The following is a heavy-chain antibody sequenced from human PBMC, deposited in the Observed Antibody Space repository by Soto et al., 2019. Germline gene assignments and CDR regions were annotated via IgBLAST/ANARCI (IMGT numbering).Heavy chain of an antibody. CDR1: GFTFSSYG. CDR2: ISNDGSNK. V-gene: IGHV3-30*18. J-gene: IGHJ6*02. CDR3: AKEGSDYDILTGSGYYGMDV. D-gene: IGHD3-9*01. Sequence: GGSLRLSCAASGFTFSSYGMHWVRQAPGKGLEWVALISNDGSNKYYADSVKGRFTISRDNSKNTLYLQMNSLRAEDTAVYYCAKEGSDYDILTGSGYYGMDVWGQGTTVTVSS.